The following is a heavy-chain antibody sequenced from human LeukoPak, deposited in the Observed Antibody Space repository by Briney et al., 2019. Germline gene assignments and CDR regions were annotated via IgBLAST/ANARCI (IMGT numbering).Heavy chain of an antibody. CDR1: GFIFSSYG. J-gene: IGHJ4*02. CDR3: AKDSSYYYDSNGYFDY. V-gene: IGHV3-30*18. Sequence: GGSLRLSCAASGFIFSSYGMHWVRQAPGKGLEWVAVISYDGSNKYYADSVKGRFTISRDNSKNTLYLQMNSLRAEDTAVYYCAKDSSYYYDSNGYFDYWGQGTLVTVSS. CDR2: ISYDGSNK. D-gene: IGHD3-22*01.